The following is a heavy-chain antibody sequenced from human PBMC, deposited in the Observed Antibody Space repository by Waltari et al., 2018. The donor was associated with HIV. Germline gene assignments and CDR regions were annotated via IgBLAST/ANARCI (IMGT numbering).Heavy chain of an antibody. V-gene: IGHV3-23*01. CDR2: ISGGGGSS. CDR1: GFTFSAYA. D-gene: IGHD3-9*01. J-gene: IGHJ6*02. Sequence: EVQLLESGGGLVQPGGSLRLSCAASGFTFSAYAMSWVRQAPGKGLEWVSAISGGGGSSYYADSVKGRFTISRDNSENTLYLQMNSLRAEDTAIYYCATLMEFDWLLMDVWGQGTTVTVSS. CDR3: ATLMEFDWLLMDV.